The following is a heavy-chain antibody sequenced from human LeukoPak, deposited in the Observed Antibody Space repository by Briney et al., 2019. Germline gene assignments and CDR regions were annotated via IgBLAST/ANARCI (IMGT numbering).Heavy chain of an antibody. J-gene: IGHJ6*03. Sequence: GASVKVSCKASGYTFTSYGISWVRQAPGQGLEWMGWISGYNGNTNYAQKLQGRVTMTTDTSTSTVYMELRSLRSDDTAVYYCASSIRGGVSNAGHFYSYMDVWGKGTTVTISS. D-gene: IGHD3-16*01. CDR3: ASSIRGGVSNAGHFYSYMDV. CDR1: GYTFTSYG. V-gene: IGHV1-18*01. CDR2: ISGYNGNT.